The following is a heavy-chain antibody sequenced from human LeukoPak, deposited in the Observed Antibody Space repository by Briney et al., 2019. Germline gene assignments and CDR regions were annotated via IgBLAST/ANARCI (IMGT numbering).Heavy chain of an antibody. V-gene: IGHV1-46*01. CDR1: GYTFTSYY. Sequence: GASVKVSCKASGYTFTSYYMHWVRQAPGQGLEWMGIINPSGGSTSYAQKFQGRVTMTRDTSTSTVYMELSSLRSEDTAVYYCARDFGIAVALNWFDPWGQGTLVTVSS. J-gene: IGHJ5*02. CDR3: ARDFGIAVALNWFDP. D-gene: IGHD6-19*01. CDR2: INPSGGST.